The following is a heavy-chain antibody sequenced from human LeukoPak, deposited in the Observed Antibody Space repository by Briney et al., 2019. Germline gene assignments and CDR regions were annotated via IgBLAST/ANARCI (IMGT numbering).Heavy chain of an antibody. D-gene: IGHD6-13*01. V-gene: IGHV3-30*02. CDR1: GFTFSSYG. J-gene: IGHJ1*01. CDR3: AKDSTPQHLIRPGPRGYFHH. CDR2: IRYDGSNK. Sequence: PGGSLRLSCAASGFTFSSYGMHWVRQAPGKGLEWVAFIRYDGSNKYYADSVKGRFTISRDNSKNTLYLQMNSLRAEDTAVYYCAKDSTPQHLIRPGPRGYFHHWGQGTLVTVSS.